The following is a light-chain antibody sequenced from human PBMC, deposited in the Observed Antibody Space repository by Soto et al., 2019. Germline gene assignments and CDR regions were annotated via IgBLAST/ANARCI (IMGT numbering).Light chain of an antibody. CDR1: SSDVGSSNY. CDR2: DVS. J-gene: IGLJ2*01. V-gene: IGLV2-11*01. CDR3: CSHAGSYVV. Sequence: SGLTQPRSVSGSPGQSVTISCTGTSSDVGSSNYVSWYQQHPGKVPKLIISDVSKRPSGVPDRFSGSKSDNTASLTISGLQDEDEADYFCCSHAGSYVVFGGGTKVTVL.